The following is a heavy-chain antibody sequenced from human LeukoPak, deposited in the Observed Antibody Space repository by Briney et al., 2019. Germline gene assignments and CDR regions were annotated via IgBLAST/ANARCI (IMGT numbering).Heavy chain of an antibody. CDR1: GFTFSDYY. J-gene: IGHJ4*02. D-gene: IGHD3-22*01. CDR2: ISSSGSTI. CDR3: ARDGYYDSSGYWEERVD. Sequence: PGGSLRLSCAASGFTFSDYYMSWIRQAPGKGLEWVSYISSSGSTIYYADSEKGRFTISRDNAKNSLYLQMNSLRAEDTAVYYCARDGYYDSSGYWEERVDWGQGTLVTVSS. V-gene: IGHV3-11*01.